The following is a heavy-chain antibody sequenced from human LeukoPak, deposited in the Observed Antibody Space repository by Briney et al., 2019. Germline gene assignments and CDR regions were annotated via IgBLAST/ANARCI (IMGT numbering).Heavy chain of an antibody. CDR1: GGSISSYY. J-gene: IGHJ4*02. D-gene: IGHD5-24*01. V-gene: IGHV4-59*01. Sequence: SETLSLTCTVSGGSISSYYWSWIRQPPGKGLEWIGYIYYSGSTNYNPSLKSRVTISVDTSKNQFSLKQSSVTAADTAVYYCARAGWDGYNFLPDYWGQGTLVTVSS. CDR2: IYYSGST. CDR3: ARAGWDGYNFLPDY.